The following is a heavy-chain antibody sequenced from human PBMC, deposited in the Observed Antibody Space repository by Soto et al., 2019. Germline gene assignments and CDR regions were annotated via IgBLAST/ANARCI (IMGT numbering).Heavy chain of an antibody. CDR1: GFSLSTIY. J-gene: IGHJ6*02. V-gene: IGHV3-53*01. D-gene: IGHD2-2*01. Sequence: PWGSLRLSCAASGFSLSTIYMSWVRQTPGKGPEWVSLIYGGAGTYYADSVKGRFAVSRDKSKNTLSLQMNSLRAEDTAGYFPATFPPKFCSSPRCYDRGGWGRETTGTV. CDR2: IYGGAGT. CDR3: ATFPPKFCSSPRCYDRGG.